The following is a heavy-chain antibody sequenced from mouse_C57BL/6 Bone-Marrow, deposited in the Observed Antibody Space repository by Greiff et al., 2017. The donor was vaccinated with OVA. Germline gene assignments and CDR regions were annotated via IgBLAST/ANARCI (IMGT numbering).Heavy chain of an antibody. V-gene: IGHV2-6-1*01. D-gene: IGHD6-1*01. CDR2: IWSDGST. CDR1: GFSLTSYG. Sequence: VQGVESGPGLVAPSQCLSITCTVSGFSLTSYGVHWVRQPPGKGLEWLVVIWSDGSTTYNSALKARLSISKDNSKSQVFLKMNSLRTDDTAVYYGARHEAWRRYAMDYWGQGTSVTVSS. J-gene: IGHJ4*01. CDR3: ARHEAWRRYAMDY.